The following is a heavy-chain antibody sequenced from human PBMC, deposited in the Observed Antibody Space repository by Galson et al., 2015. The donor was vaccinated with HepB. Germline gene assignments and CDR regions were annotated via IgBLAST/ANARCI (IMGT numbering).Heavy chain of an antibody. CDR3: VRDVPPGQMATLFDY. CDR1: GFTFSSSW. V-gene: IGHV3-74*01. Sequence: SLRLSCAASGFTFSSSWMHWVRQAPGKGLVWVSRINSDESSTSYADSVKGRFTISRDNGKNTLYLQMNSLTAEDTALYYCVRDVPPGQMATLFDYWGQGTLVTVSS. D-gene: IGHD5-24*01. J-gene: IGHJ4*02. CDR2: INSDESST.